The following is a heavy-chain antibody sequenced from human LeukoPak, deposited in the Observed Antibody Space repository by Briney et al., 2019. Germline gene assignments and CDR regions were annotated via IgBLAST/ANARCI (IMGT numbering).Heavy chain of an antibody. CDR3: ARENVALLYFDY. V-gene: IGHV4-59*01. CDR2: IYYSGST. J-gene: IGHJ4*02. CDR1: GGSISSYY. Sequence: SETLSLTCTVSGGSISSYYWSWIRQPPGKGLEWIGYIYYSGSTNYNPSLKSRVTISVDTSKNQFSLKLSSVTAADTAVYYCARENVALLYFDYWGQGTLVTVSS. D-gene: IGHD1-26*01.